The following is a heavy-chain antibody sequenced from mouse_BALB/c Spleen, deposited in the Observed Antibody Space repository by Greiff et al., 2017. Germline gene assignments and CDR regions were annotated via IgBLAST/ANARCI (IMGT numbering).Heavy chain of an antibody. J-gene: IGHJ2*01. D-gene: IGHD4-1*01. CDR1: GFNIKDYY. V-gene: IGHV14-4*02. CDR3: NARGRNWDVDFDY. CDR2: IDPENGDT. Sequence: EVQLQESGAELVRSGASVKLSCTASGFNIKDYYMHWVKQRPEQGLEWIGWIDPENGDTEYAPKFQGKATMTADTSSNTAYLQLSSLTSEDTAVYYCNARGRNWDVDFDYWGQGTTLTVSS.